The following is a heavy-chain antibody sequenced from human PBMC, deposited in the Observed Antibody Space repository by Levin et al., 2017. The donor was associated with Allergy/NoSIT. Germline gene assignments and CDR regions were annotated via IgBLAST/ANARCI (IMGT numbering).Heavy chain of an antibody. CDR1: GFSFSTYA. CDR3: AIRVSAWYFDY. Sequence: GESLKISCAASGFSFSTYAMGWVRQAPGEGLEWVSGISDTGGGTYYSDSVKGRFTISRDNSKNTLYLQMHSLRAEDTAIYYCAIRVSAWYFDYWGQGTLVTVSS. J-gene: IGHJ4*02. V-gene: IGHV3-23*01. D-gene: IGHD6-19*01. CDR2: ISDTGGGT.